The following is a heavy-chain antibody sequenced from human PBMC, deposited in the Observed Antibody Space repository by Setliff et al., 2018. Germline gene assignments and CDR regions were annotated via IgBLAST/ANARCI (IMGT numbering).Heavy chain of an antibody. D-gene: IGHD3-3*01. CDR2: INPSGGFT. CDR1: GYTFTSYG. CDR3: ARELLFGGVIFGY. V-gene: IGHV1-46*01. Sequence: ASVKVSCKASGYTFTSYGISWVRQAPGQGLEWMGWINPSGGFTSYAQKFQDRVTMTRDTSTSTVYMELSSLRSGDTAMYYCARELLFGGVIFGYWGQGTLVTVSS. J-gene: IGHJ4*02.